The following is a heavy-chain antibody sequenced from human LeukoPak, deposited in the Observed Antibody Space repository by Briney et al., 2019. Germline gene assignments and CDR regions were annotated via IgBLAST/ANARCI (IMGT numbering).Heavy chain of an antibody. J-gene: IGHJ5*02. D-gene: IGHD1-1*01. V-gene: IGHV3-23*01. Sequence: GRSLRLSCAASGFTFSNYGMCWFRQAPGKGLEWVSTINLNGDETHYADPVRGRFTISSDNSQRTLALPMSSLRAEAPAVYYCEKDPSEYEWKRGWDGDPWGQGSQGTVSS. CDR3: EKDPSEYEWKRGWDGDP. CDR2: INLNGDET. CDR1: GFTFSNYG.